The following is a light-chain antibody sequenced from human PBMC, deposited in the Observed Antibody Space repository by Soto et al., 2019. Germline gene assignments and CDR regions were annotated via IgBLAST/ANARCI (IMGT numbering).Light chain of an antibody. CDR1: QSVGSY. V-gene: IGKV3-11*01. Sequence: EIVLTQSPATLSLSPGERATLSCRASQSVGSYLAWYQQKPGQAPRLLIFDASNRATGIPARFSGSGSGTDFTLTISSLEPEDVAVYYCQQRSNWITFGQGTRLEIK. J-gene: IGKJ5*01. CDR2: DAS. CDR3: QQRSNWIT.